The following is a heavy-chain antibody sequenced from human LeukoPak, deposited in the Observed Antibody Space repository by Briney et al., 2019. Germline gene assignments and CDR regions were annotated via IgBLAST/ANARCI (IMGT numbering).Heavy chain of an antibody. Sequence: GGSLRLSCAASGFTFSSYAMSWVRQAPGKGLEWVSAISGSGGSTNYADSVKGRFTISRGNSKNTLYLQMNSLRAEDTAVYYCAKARPALDGYNRPDYWGQGTLVTVSS. V-gene: IGHV3-23*01. J-gene: IGHJ4*02. CDR2: ISGSGGST. D-gene: IGHD5-24*01. CDR3: AKARPALDGYNRPDY. CDR1: GFTFSSYA.